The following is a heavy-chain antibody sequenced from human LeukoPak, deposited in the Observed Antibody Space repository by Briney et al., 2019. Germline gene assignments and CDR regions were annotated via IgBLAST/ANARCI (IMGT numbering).Heavy chain of an antibody. Sequence: GGTLRLSCAPSGFTLSSYEVNWGRQAPGPGVEWVSYISSSGSTIYYADSVKGRFTISRDISKNTLYLQMNSLRAEDTAVYYCAELGITMIGGVWGKGTTVTISS. V-gene: IGHV3-48*03. J-gene: IGHJ6*04. CDR2: ISSSGSTI. CDR1: GFTLSSYE. D-gene: IGHD3-10*02. CDR3: AELGITMIGGV.